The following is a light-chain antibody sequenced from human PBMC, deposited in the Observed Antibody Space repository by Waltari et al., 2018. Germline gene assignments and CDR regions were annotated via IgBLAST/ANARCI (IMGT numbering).Light chain of an antibody. Sequence: QSVLTQPPSASGTPGQRVTISCSGSSSNIGGNTVNWYQHLPGTAPKLLIYSNKRRPSGVPDRFSGSKSGTSASLAISGLQSEDEADYYCAAWDDSLGGPYVVFGGGTKLTVL. CDR3: AAWDDSLGGPYVV. CDR2: SNK. CDR1: SSNIGGNT. V-gene: IGLV1-44*01. J-gene: IGLJ2*01.